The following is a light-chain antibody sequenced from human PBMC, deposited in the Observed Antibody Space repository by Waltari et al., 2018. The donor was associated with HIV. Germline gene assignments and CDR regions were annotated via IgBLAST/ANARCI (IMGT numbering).Light chain of an antibody. CDR1: SGHTNYA. CDR2: LSTNGSH. V-gene: IGLV4-69*01. Sequence: QVVLTQSPYASASLGASVTLTCTLSSGHTNYAIPWQQQQPEKGPRYLMSLSTNGSHTKGDGIPDRFSGSSSGAERYLTISSLQSEDEADYYCQTWGTGIVVFGGGTKLTVL. J-gene: IGLJ2*01. CDR3: QTWGTGIVV.